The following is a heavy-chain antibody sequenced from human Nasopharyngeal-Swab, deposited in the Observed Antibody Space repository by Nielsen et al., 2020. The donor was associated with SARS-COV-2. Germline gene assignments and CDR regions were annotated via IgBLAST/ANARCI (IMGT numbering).Heavy chain of an antibody. Sequence: GESLKISCAASGFTFSDYYMSWIRQAPGKGLEWVSYISSSGSTIYYADSVKGRFTISRDNAKNSLYLQMNSLRAEDTAVYYCARDHSDWDYFDYWGQGTLVTVSS. CDR2: ISSSGSTI. V-gene: IGHV3-11*04. D-gene: IGHD2-21*02. CDR1: GFTFSDYY. J-gene: IGHJ4*02. CDR3: ARDHSDWDYFDY.